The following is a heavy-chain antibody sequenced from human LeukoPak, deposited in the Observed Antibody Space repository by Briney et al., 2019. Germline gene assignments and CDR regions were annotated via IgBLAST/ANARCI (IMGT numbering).Heavy chain of an antibody. CDR2: SNSDGSSI. CDR1: GFTLSSYW. CDR3: ARAGSSGWDY. D-gene: IGHD6-19*01. V-gene: IGHV3-74*01. Sequence: GGSLRLSCAASGFTLSSYWMHWVRQAPGKGLVWVSRSNSDGSSISYADSVKGRFTISRDNAKNTLYLQMNSLRAEDTAVYYCARAGSSGWDYWGQGTLVTVSS. J-gene: IGHJ4*02.